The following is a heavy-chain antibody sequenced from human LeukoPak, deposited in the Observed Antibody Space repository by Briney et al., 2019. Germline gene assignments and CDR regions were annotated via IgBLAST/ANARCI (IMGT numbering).Heavy chain of an antibody. CDR1: GYTFTDYY. CDR2: INPNSGGT. CDR3: ARDPGYDSSGYFDY. Sequence: GASVKVSCKPSGYTFTDYYLHWVRQAPGQGLEWMGWINPNSGGTNYAQKFQGRVTMTRDTSISTAYMELSRLRSDDTAVYYCARDPGYDSSGYFDYWGQGTLVTVSS. V-gene: IGHV1-2*02. D-gene: IGHD3-22*01. J-gene: IGHJ4*02.